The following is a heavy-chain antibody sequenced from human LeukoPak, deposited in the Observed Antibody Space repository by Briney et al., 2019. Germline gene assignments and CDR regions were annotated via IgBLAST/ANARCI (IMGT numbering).Heavy chain of an antibody. J-gene: IGHJ5*02. D-gene: IGHD6-19*01. Sequence: GESLQISCKGSGYSFTNYWIDWVRQMPGKGLEWMGIIYPGDSDTRYSPSFQGQVTISADKSISTAYLQWSSLKASDTAMYYCARASGDPARAWFDPWGQGTLVTVSS. V-gene: IGHV5-51*01. CDR3: ARASGDPARAWFDP. CDR1: GYSFTNYW. CDR2: IYPGDSDT.